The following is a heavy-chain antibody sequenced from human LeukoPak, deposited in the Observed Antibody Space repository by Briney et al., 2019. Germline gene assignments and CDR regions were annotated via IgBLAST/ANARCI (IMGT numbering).Heavy chain of an antibody. CDR3: ARRGYYDSSGCDY. Sequence: GGSLRLSCAASGFTFSSYSMNWVRQAPGKGLEWVSSISGSSTDIYYADSVRGRFTISRDNAKNSLYLQINSLRAEDTAIYYCARRGYYDSSGCDYWGQGTLVTVSS. V-gene: IGHV3-21*01. D-gene: IGHD3-22*01. CDR1: GFTFSSYS. CDR2: ISGSSTDI. J-gene: IGHJ4*02.